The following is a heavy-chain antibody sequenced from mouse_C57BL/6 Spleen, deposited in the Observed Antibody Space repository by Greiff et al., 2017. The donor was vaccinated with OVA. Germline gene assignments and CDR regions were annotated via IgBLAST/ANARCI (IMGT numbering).Heavy chain of an antibody. D-gene: IGHD3-3*01. Sequence: VQLKESGGGLVKPGGSLKLSCAASGFTFSSYAMSWVRQTPEKRLEWVATISDGGSYTYYPDNVKGRFTISRDNAKNNLYLQMSHLKSEDTAMYYCARDQRGDGYFDVWGTGTTVTVSS. CDR2: ISDGGSYT. V-gene: IGHV5-4*01. CDR1: GFTFSSYA. J-gene: IGHJ1*03. CDR3: ARDQRGDGYFDV.